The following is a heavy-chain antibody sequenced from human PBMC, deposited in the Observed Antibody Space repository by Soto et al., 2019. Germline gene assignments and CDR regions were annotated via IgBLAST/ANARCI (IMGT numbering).Heavy chain of an antibody. V-gene: IGHV1-18*01. D-gene: IGHD2-21*02. Sequence: AASVKVSCKASGYTFTSYGISWVRQAPGQGLEWMGWISAYNGNTNYAQKLQGRVTMTTDTSTSTAYMELRSLRSDDTAVYYCARDFSITNAYCGGDCYPNFDYWGQGTLVTVSS. CDR2: ISAYNGNT. CDR1: GYTFTSYG. CDR3: ARDFSITNAYCGGDCYPNFDY. J-gene: IGHJ4*02.